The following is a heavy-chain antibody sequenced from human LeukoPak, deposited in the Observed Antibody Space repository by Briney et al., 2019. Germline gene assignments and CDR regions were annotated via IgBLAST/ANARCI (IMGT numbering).Heavy chain of an antibody. D-gene: IGHD6-19*01. Sequence: ASVKVSCKASGYSFTTGYLHWVRQAPGQGPEWMGTINPSSGGTSYAQKFRGRVTVTRDTSTSTVYVELSSLRSDDTAVYYCARDLDGAGAGSFDIWGQGTMVTVST. J-gene: IGHJ3*02. V-gene: IGHV1-46*01. CDR2: INPSSGGT. CDR3: ARDLDGAGAGSFDI. CDR1: GYSFTTGY.